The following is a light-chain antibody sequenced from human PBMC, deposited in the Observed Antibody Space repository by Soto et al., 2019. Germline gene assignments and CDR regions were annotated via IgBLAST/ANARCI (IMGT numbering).Light chain of an antibody. CDR1: QSVSSN. CDR3: QQYNNCRSFT. CDR2: GAS. Sequence: EIVMTQSPATLSVSPGERATLSCRASQSVSSNLAWYQQRPGQAPRLLIYGASTRAAGIPARFSGSGSGTEFTPTISSPQSDDFAVYYYQQYNNCRSFTFGPGTKVDIK. J-gene: IGKJ3*01. V-gene: IGKV3-15*01.